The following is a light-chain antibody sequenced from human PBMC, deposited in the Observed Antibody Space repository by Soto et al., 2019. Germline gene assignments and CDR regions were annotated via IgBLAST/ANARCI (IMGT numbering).Light chain of an antibody. CDR2: GTT. CDR3: QQYNDWPRT. V-gene: IGKV3-15*01. J-gene: IGKJ1*01. CDR1: QSVSSN. Sequence: EKVMTQSPATLSVSPGERATLSCRASQSVSSNLAWYQHKPGQAPRLLIYGTTTRATGIPARFSGSGSGTEFTLTISSLQSEDFAVYYCQQYNDWPRTFGQGPKV.